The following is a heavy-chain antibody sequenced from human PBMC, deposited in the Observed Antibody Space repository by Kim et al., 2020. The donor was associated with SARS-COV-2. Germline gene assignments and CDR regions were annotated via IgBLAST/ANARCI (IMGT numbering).Heavy chain of an antibody. D-gene: IGHD2-8*02. CDR2: ISINGDNT. V-gene: IGHV3-64*01. J-gene: IGHJ4*02. Sequence: GGSLRLSCAASGFTFSSFSMHWVRQAPGKGLDYVSAISINGDNTYYATPAKGRFTISRDNSKNTLYLQMGSLRAEDTAVYSCARVVGTGYYDFWGQGTLVTVSS. CDR3: ARVVGTGYYDF. CDR1: GFTFSSFS.